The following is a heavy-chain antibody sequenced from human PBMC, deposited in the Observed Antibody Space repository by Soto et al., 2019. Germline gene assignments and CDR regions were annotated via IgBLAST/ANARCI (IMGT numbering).Heavy chain of an antibody. CDR2: IKQDGSEK. V-gene: IGHV3-7*03. D-gene: IGHD3-3*01. CDR3: ARDARITIFGVVIPGMDV. CDR1: GFTFSSYW. Sequence: GGSLRLSCAASGFTFSSYWMSWVRQAPGKGLEWVANIKQDGSEKYYVDSVKGRFTISRDNAKNSLYLQMNSLRAEDTAVYYCARDARITIFGVVIPGMDVWGQGTTVTVSS. J-gene: IGHJ6*02.